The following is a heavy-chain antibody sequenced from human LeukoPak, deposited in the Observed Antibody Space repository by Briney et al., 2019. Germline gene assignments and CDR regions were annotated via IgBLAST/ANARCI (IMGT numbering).Heavy chain of an antibody. J-gene: IGHJ4*02. Sequence: PSKTLSLTCTGSGGSISSSTYYWGWIRQPPGKGLEWIGSIYYSGTTYYNPSLKSRVTISVDMSKNQFSLKLSSVTAADTAVYYCARQDNYYFDYWGQGILVTVSS. CDR2: IYYSGTT. CDR3: ARQDNYYFDY. D-gene: IGHD1-20*01. CDR1: GGSISSSTYY. V-gene: IGHV4-39*01.